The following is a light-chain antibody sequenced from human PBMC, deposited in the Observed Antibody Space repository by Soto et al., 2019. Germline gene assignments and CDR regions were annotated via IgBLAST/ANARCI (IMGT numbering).Light chain of an antibody. Sequence: EIVLTQSKRILSLSRGENAIHCCRASQSVSSSYLAWYQQKPGQAPRLLIYGASSRATGIPDRFSGSGSETEFTLTISSLQPEDFATYYCLQHNSYPPSFGQGTKVDIK. CDR2: GAS. CDR1: QSVSSSY. CDR3: LQHNSYPPS. J-gene: IGKJ1*01. V-gene: IGKV3-20*01.